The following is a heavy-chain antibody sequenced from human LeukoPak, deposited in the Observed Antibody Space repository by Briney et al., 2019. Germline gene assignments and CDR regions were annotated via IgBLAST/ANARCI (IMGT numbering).Heavy chain of an antibody. CDR3: ARAPKDVYYDSSGYYLGDWFDP. CDR2: IKQDGSEK. D-gene: IGHD3-22*01. Sequence: PGGSLRLSRAASGFTFSSYWMSWVRQAPGKGLEWVANIKQDGSEKYYVDSVKGRFTISRDNAKNSLYLQMNSLRAEDTAVYYCARAPKDVYYDSSGYYLGDWFDPWGQGTLVTVSS. V-gene: IGHV3-7*03. CDR1: GFTFSSYW. J-gene: IGHJ5*02.